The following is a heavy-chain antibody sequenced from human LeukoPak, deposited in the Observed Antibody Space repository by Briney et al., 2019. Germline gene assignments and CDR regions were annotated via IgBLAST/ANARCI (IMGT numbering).Heavy chain of an antibody. J-gene: IGHJ4*02. CDR2: INSDGSST. D-gene: IGHD1-26*01. CDR3: ASEKRSGSYQQLGTFDF. Sequence: GGSLRLSCAASGFTFSSYWMHWVRQAPGKGLVWVSRINSDGSSTSYADSVKGRFTIPRDNAKNTLYLQMNSLRAEDTAVYYCASEKRSGSYQQLGTFDFWGQGTLVTVSS. CDR1: GFTFSSYW. V-gene: IGHV3-74*01.